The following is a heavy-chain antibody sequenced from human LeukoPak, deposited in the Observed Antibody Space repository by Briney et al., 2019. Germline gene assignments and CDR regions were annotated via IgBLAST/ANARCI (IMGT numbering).Heavy chain of an antibody. Sequence: GGSLRLSCAASGFTFSNSAMTWVRQAPGKGLEWVSAISGSGGSTYYADSVTGRFTISRDNSKNTLFLQMSSLRAEDTAVYYCAKLTRYGSGSYCDYWGQGTLVAVSS. V-gene: IGHV3-23*01. D-gene: IGHD3-10*01. CDR2: ISGSGGST. CDR3: AKLTRYGSGSYCDY. CDR1: GFTFSNSA. J-gene: IGHJ4*02.